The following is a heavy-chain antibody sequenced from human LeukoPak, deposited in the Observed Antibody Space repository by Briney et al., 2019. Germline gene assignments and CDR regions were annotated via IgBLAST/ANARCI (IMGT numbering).Heavy chain of an antibody. CDR2: ISGSGGST. D-gene: IGHD4-17*01. Sequence: GGSLRLSCAASGFTFSSYAMSWVRQAPGKGLEWVSAISGSGGSTYYADSVKGLFTISRDNSKNTLYLQMNSLRAEDTAVYYCAKDHTAGLTTVTLGHWGQGTLVTVSS. V-gene: IGHV3-23*01. J-gene: IGHJ4*02. CDR1: GFTFSSYA. CDR3: AKDHTAGLTTVTLGH.